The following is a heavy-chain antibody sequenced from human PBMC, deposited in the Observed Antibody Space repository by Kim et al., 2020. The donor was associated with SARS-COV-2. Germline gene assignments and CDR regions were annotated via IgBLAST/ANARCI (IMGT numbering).Heavy chain of an antibody. CDR1: GFTFSSYG. J-gene: IGHJ6*02. V-gene: IGHV3-30*18. CDR2: ISYDGSNK. D-gene: IGHD2-2*01. CDR3: AKADIVVVDGMDV. Sequence: GGSLRLSCAASGFTFSSYGMHWVRQAPGKGLEWVAVISYDGSNKYYADSVKGRFTISRDNSKNTLYLQMNSLRAEDTAVFYCAKADIVVVDGMDVWGQGT.